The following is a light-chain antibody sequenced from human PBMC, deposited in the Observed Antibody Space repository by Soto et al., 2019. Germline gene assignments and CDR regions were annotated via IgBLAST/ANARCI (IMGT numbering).Light chain of an antibody. V-gene: IGKV3-20*01. J-gene: IGKJ2*01. CDR1: QSVDNRY. CDR2: GIS. CDR3: QQYSSLPHT. Sequence: ESVLTQSQGTLSLSPGERATLSCRASQSVDNRYFAWYQQKPGQAPRLLIYGISSRATGIPDRFSGSGSGTAFTLTISRLEPEDFVVYYCQQYSSLPHTFAQGTKLEVK.